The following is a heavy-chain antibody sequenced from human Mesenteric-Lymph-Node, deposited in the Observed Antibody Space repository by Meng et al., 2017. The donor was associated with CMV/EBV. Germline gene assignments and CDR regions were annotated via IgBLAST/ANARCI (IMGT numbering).Heavy chain of an antibody. Sequence: ETLSLTCAASGFTFSSYAMSWVRQAPGKGLEWVSAISGSGGSTYYADSVKGRFTISRDNSKNTLYLQMNSLRAEDTAVYYCAKGYCSSTSCYIFDYWGQGTLVTVSS. J-gene: IGHJ4*02. V-gene: IGHV3-23*01. CDR1: GFTFSSYA. CDR2: ISGSGGST. CDR3: AKGYCSSTSCYIFDY. D-gene: IGHD2-2*02.